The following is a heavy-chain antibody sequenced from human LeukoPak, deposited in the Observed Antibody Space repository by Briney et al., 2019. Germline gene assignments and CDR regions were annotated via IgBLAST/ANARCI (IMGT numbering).Heavy chain of an antibody. CDR2: ISYDGSNK. D-gene: IGHD2-2*01. Sequence: GGSLRLSCAASGSTFSSYGMHWVRQAPGKGLEWVAVISYDGSNKYYADSVKGRFTISRDNSKNTLYLQMNSLRAEDTAVYYCAKSRRDRPFDYWGQGTLVTVSS. CDR3: AKSRRDRPFDY. CDR1: GSTFSSYG. J-gene: IGHJ4*02. V-gene: IGHV3-30*18.